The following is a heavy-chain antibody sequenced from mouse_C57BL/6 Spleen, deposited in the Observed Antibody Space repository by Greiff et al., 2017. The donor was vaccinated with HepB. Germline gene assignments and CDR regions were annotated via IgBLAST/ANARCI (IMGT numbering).Heavy chain of an antibody. CDR1: GFSLTSYG. V-gene: IGHV2-6-1*01. D-gene: IGHD2-2*01. CDR2: IWSDGST. CDR3: ARHMVTTGAYAMDY. J-gene: IGHJ4*01. Sequence: QVQLKESGPGLVAPSQSLSITCTVSGFSLTSYGLHWVRQPPGKGLEWLVVIWSDGSTTYNSALKSRLSISKDNSKSQVFLKMNSLQTDDTAMYYCARHMVTTGAYAMDYWGQGTSVTVSS.